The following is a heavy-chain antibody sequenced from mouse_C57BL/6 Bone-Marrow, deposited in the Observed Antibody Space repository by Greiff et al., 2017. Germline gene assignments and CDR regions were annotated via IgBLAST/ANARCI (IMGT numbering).Heavy chain of an antibody. D-gene: IGHD4-1*01. CDR1: GFTFSSYG. CDR2: ISSGGSYT. CDR3: ARQRTGYYFDY. Sequence: EVQLVESGGDLVKPGGSLKLSCAASGFTFSSYGMSWVRQTPDKRLEWVATISSGGSYTYYPDSVKGRFTISRDNAKNTLYLQMSSLKSEDTAMYYCARQRTGYYFDYWGQGTTLTGSS. J-gene: IGHJ2*01. V-gene: IGHV5-6*01.